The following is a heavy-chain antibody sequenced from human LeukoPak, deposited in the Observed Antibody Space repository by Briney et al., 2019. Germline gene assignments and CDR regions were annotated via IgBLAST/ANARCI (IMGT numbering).Heavy chain of an antibody. V-gene: IGHV4-59*01. Sequence: SETLSLTCTVSGGSISSYYWSWIRQPPGKGLEWIGYIYYTGSTNYNPSLRSRVTISVDTSKNQFSLKLSSVTAADTAVYYCATLDGYSSSWYVNYSGQGSLVTVSS. D-gene: IGHD6-13*01. CDR3: ATLDGYSSSWYVNY. CDR1: GGSISSYY. CDR2: IYYTGST. J-gene: IGHJ4*02.